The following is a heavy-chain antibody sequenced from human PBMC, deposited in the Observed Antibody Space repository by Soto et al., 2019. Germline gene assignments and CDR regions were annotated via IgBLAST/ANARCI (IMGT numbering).Heavy chain of an antibody. CDR3: ASLSYCSSTSCYYYYYMDV. CDR2: IIPILGIA. Sequence: QVQLVQSGAEVKKPGSSVKVSCKASGGTFSSYTISWVRQAPGQGLEWMGRIIPILGIANYAQKFQGRVTITADKSTSTAYMELSILRSEDTAVYYCASLSYCSSTSCYYYYYMDVWGKGTTVTVSS. V-gene: IGHV1-69*02. J-gene: IGHJ6*03. D-gene: IGHD2-2*01. CDR1: GGTFSSYT.